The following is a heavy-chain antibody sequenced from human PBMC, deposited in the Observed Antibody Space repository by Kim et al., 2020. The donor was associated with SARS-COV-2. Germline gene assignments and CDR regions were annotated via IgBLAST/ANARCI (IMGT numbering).Heavy chain of an antibody. CDR3: ARDSYSSSSDYFYYGMDV. V-gene: IGHV3-30*01. Sequence: KGRFTSSRDNSKNTLYLQMNSLRAEDTAVYYCARDSYSSSSDYFYYGMDVWGQGTTVTVSS. J-gene: IGHJ6*02. D-gene: IGHD6-6*01.